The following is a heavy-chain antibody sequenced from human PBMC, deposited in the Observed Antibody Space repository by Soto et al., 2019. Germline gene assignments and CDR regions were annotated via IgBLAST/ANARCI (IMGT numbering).Heavy chain of an antibody. CDR3: ATELGENPASPFDS. V-gene: IGHV1-69*01. D-gene: IGHD2-21*01. J-gene: IGHJ4*02. CDR1: GVTFTSET. CDR2: IIPLFGAG. Sequence: QVQLVQSGAEVKKPGSSVKVSCKASGVTFTSETISWVRQAPGQGLEWMGGIIPLFGAGNYAQKFQGRVTITADESTSTVYMELSTLTSDDMAVYYCATELGENPASPFDSWGQGTLVTVSS.